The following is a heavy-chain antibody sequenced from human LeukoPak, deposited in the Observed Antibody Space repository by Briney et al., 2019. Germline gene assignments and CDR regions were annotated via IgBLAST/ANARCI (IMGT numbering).Heavy chain of an antibody. CDR1: GFTFTSSA. CDR3: AADPYCSSTSCYEGFYYYYGMDV. V-gene: IGHV1-58*02. J-gene: IGHJ6*02. CDR2: IVVGSGNT. Sequence: SVKVSCKASGFTFTSSAMQWVRQARGQRLEWIGWIVVGSGNTNYAQKFQERVTLTRDMSTSTAYMELSSLRSEDTAVYYCAADPYCSSTSCYEGFYYYYGMDVWGQGTTVTVSS. D-gene: IGHD2-2*01.